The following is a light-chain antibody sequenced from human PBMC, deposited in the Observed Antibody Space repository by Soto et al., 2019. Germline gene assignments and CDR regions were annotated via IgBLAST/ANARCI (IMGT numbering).Light chain of an antibody. Sequence: TRCPVTLSLYPGERATLSCRASQSVSGYLAWYQQKPGQAPRLLIYDASTRATGIPARFSGSGSGTDFTLTISSLAPEDSAVYYCQQHLGVPTFVHGT. CDR3: QQHLGVPT. CDR2: DAS. V-gene: IGKV3-11*01. J-gene: IGKJ1*01. CDR1: QSVSGY.